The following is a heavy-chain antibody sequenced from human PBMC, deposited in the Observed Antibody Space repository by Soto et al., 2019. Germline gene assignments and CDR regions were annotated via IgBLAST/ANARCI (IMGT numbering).Heavy chain of an antibody. CDR2: ISRSGSST. J-gene: IGHJ4*02. CDR3: ADSHGYLGSY. V-gene: IGHV3-23*01. Sequence: EVQLLESGGGLVQPGGSLRLSCAASGFTFSNSGMTWVRQAPGKGLEWVSAISRSGSSTYYADSVKGRFTVSRDNSKSTLHLQMNSLRAEDTAVYYCADSHGYLGSYWGQGSLVTVSS. D-gene: IGHD5-18*01. CDR1: GFTFSNSG.